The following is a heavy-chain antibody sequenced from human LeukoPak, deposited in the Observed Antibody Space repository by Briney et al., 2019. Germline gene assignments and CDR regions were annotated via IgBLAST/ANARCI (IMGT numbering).Heavy chain of an antibody. CDR3: AREVTEAAAPNNWFDP. Sequence: PGGSLRLSCVASGFTFSNFAISWVRQAPGKGLEWVSVIYSGGSTYYADSVKGRFTISRDNSKNTLYLQMNSLRAEDTAVYYCAREVTEAAAPNNWFDPWGQGTLVTVSS. CDR2: IYSGGST. CDR1: GFTFSNFA. D-gene: IGHD6-13*01. V-gene: IGHV3-66*01. J-gene: IGHJ5*02.